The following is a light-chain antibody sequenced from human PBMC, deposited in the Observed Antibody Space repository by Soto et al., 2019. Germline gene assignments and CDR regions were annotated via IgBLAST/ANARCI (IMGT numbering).Light chain of an antibody. CDR1: QSISNY. CDR2: DVS. V-gene: IGKV3-11*01. Sequence: IVLTQSPATLSVSPGERATLSCRASQSISNYLAWYQQKAGQAPRLLIYDVSNKATGIPARFSGSGSGTDFTLTISSLQHEDFAVYYCQQRNDWPITFGQGTRLEIK. J-gene: IGKJ5*01. CDR3: QQRNDWPIT.